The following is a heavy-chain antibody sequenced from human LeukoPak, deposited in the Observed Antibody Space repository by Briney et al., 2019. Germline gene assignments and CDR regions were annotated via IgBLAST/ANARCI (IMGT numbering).Heavy chain of an antibody. CDR3: AGLVLDY. D-gene: IGHD6-19*01. J-gene: IGHJ4*02. CDR1: GFTFGSYE. CDR2: ISGSGSTI. V-gene: IGHV3-48*03. Sequence: GGSLRLSCAPSGFTFGSYEMTWVRQARGKGMEWVSYISGSGSTIYYTDSVKGRFTISRDNAKNSLYLQMNSLRAEDTAVYYCAGLVLDYWGQGTLVTVSS.